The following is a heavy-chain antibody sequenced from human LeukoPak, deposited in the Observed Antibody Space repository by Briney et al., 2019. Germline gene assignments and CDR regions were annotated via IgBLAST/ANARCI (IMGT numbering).Heavy chain of an antibody. J-gene: IGHJ4*02. V-gene: IGHV4-30-2*01. CDR1: GGSISSGGYY. D-gene: IGHD6-13*01. CDR2: IYHSGRT. CDR3: ARGVTSVIAAAGNLDY. Sequence: SETLSLTCTVSGGSISSGGYYWRWGRQPPGKGLVWIGYIYHSGRTYYNPSLKRRVTISVDRSKNQFSLKLSSVTAADTAVYYCARGVTSVIAAAGNLDYWGQGTLVTVSS.